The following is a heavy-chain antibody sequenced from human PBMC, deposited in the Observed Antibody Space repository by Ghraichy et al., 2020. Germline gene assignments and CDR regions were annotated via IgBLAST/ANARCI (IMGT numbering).Heavy chain of an antibody. D-gene: IGHD6-13*01. CDR2: IYYSGGT. J-gene: IGHJ4*02. CDR3: ARGSSSWYGIDY. V-gene: IGHV4-59*01. CDR1: GGSISSYY. Sequence: SQTLSLTCTVSGGSISSYYWSWIRQPPGKGLEWIGYIYYSGGTNYNPSLTSRVTITVDTSKNQFSLKLSSVTAADTAVYYCARGSSSWYGIDYWGQGTLVTVSA.